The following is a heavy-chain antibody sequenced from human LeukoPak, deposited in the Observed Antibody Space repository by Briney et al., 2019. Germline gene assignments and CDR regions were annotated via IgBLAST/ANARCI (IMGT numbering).Heavy chain of an antibody. CDR3: VRVRGHAFDI. CDR2: ISSNSDDI. J-gene: IGHJ3*02. CDR1: GFTFDDYA. V-gene: IGHV3-21*01. Sequence: GGSLRLSCAASGFTFDDYAMHWVRQAPGKGLEWVSSISSNSDDIYYVDSVKGRFTISRDSAKNSLYLQMNSLRVEDTALYYCVRVRGHAFDIWGQGTMVTVSS.